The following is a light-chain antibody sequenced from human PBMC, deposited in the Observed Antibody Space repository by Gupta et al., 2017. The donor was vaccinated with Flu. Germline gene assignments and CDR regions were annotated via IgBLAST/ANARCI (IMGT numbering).Light chain of an antibody. CDR3: AAWDDSLSGLYV. CDR2: RNN. V-gene: IGLV1-47*01. CDR1: SSNIGSNY. J-gene: IGLJ1*01. Sequence: QSVLTPPPSASGTPGPRVTISCSGSSSNIGSNYVYWYQQLPGTAPKLLIYRNNQRPSGVPDRFSGSKSGTSASLAISGLRSEDEADYYCAAWDDSLSGLYVFGTGTKVTVL.